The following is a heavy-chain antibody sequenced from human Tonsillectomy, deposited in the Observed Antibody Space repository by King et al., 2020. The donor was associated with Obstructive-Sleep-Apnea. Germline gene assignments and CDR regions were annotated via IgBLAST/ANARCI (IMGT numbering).Heavy chain of an antibody. D-gene: IGHD6-13*01. CDR2: IICSGSRI. J-gene: IGHJ3*02. V-gene: IGHV3-23*04. CDR1: EFTFSNYA. Sequence: VQLVESGGDLVQPGGSLRLSCAASEFTFSNYAMSWVRQAPGKGLEWVSTIICSGSRIFYADSVKGRFTISRDNSKNTLYLQMKSLRAEDTAVYYCAKDPGGAAAGADAFDIWGQGTMVTVSS. CDR3: AKDPGGAAAGADAFDI.